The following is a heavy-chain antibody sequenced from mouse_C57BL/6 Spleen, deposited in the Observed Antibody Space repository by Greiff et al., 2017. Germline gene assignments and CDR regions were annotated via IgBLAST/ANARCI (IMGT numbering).Heavy chain of an antibody. CDR3: VRPNLLGYFDV. V-gene: IGHV10-1*01. Sequence: EVKLMESGGGLVQPKGSLKLSCAASGFSFNTYAMNWVRQAPGKGLEWVARIRSKSNNYATYYANSVKDRFTISRDDSESKLYLQMNNLKTEDTAMYYCVRPNLLGYFDVWGTGTTVTVSS. CDR1: GFSFNTYA. CDR2: IRSKSNNYAT. J-gene: IGHJ1*03.